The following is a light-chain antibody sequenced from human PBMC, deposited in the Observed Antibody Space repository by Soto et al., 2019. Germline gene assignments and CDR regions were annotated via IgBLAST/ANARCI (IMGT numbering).Light chain of an antibody. Sequence: QSALTQPASVSGSPGQSITISCTGTISDVGGYNYVSWYQHHPGKAPKLMIYDVSYRPSGVSNRFYGSKSGNTATLTVSGLQAEDEGDYYCSSYTTSGTYVFGPGTKLTVL. V-gene: IGLV2-14*03. CDR1: ISDVGGYNY. CDR2: DVS. J-gene: IGLJ1*01. CDR3: SSYTTSGTYV.